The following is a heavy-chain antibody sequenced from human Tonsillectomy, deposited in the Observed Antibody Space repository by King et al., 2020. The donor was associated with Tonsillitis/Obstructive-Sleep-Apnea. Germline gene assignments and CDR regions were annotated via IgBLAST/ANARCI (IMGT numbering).Heavy chain of an antibody. CDR1: GGSFSGYY. D-gene: IGHD6-13*01. CDR3: ARGPNYSSSWYNY. Sequence: VQLQQWGAGLLKPSETLSLTCAVYGGSFSGYYWSWIRQPPGKGLGWIGEINHSGSTNYNPSLKSRVTISVDTSKNQFSLKLSSVTAADTAVYYCARGPNYSSSWYNYWGQGTLVTVSS. J-gene: IGHJ4*02. V-gene: IGHV4-34*01. CDR2: INHSGST.